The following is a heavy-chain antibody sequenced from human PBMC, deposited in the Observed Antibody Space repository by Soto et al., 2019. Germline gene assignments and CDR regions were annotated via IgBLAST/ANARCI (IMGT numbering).Heavy chain of an antibody. CDR1: GFTFSSYA. V-gene: IGHV3-30-3*01. CDR2: ISYDGSNK. Sequence: GGSLRLSCAASGFTFSSYAIHWVRQAPGKGLEWVAVISYDGSNKYYADSVKGRFTISRDNSKNTLYLQMNSLRAEDTAVYYCARESVLYYYDSSGNFDYWGQGTLVTVST. D-gene: IGHD3-22*01. J-gene: IGHJ4*02. CDR3: ARESVLYYYDSSGNFDY.